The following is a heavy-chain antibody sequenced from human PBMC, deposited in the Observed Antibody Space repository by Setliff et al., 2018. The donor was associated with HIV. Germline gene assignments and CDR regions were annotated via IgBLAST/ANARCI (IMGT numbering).Heavy chain of an antibody. CDR3: ARLYLNTGGYWASTYRYLDL. D-gene: IGHD2-8*02. Sequence: SETLSLTCTVSGVSITSTNFYWGWIRQPPGKGLEWIGSISSGGNTYYNTSLKSRVTMSIDTSNNQFSLKLSSVTAAGTSVYHCARLYLNTGGYWASTYRYLDLWGRGTLVTVSS. J-gene: IGHJ2*01. V-gene: IGHV4-39*01. CDR2: ISSGGNT. CDR1: GVSITSTNFY.